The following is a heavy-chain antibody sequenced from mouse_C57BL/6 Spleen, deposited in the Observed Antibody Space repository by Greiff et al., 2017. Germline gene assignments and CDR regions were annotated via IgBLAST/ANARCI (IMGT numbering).Heavy chain of an antibody. J-gene: IGHJ3*01. CDR3: AISYDGYYPWFAD. V-gene: IGHV1-74*01. CDR1: GYTFTSYW. D-gene: IGHD2-3*01. CDR2: IHPSDSDT. Sequence: QVQLKQPGAELVKPGASVKVSCKASGYTFTSYWMHWVKQRPGQGLEWIGRIHPSDSDTNYNQKFKGKATLTVDKSSSTAYMQLSSLTSEDSAVYYCAISYDGYYPWFADWGQGTLVTVSA.